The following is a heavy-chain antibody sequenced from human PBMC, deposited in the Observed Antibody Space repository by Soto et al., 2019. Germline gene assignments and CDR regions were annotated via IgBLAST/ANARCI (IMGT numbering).Heavy chain of an antibody. V-gene: IGHV3-21*01. Sequence: GGSLRLACAASGFTFSGSAMHWVRQASGKGLEWVASISSGSSDTWYADSVKGRFIISRDNAQNSLFLQMNTLRPEDKAMYYCARVDYWGPGAQVTVSS. CDR2: ISSGSSDT. J-gene: IGHJ4*02. CDR1: GFTFSGSA. CDR3: ARVDY.